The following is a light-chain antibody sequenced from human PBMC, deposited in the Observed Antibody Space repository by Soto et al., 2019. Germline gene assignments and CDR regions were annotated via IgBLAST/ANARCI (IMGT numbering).Light chain of an antibody. CDR3: AAWDNSLVGGPA. V-gene: IGLV1-47*01. J-gene: IGLJ2*01. CDR1: NSNIGSKY. CDR2: RNN. Sequence: QSVLTQPPSASGTPGQRVTISCSGSNSNIGSKYVYWYQQLPGTAPKLLLYRNNKRPSGVPDRFSGSKSGTSASLAISGLRAEDEADYYCAAWDNSLVGGPAFGGGTKLTVL.